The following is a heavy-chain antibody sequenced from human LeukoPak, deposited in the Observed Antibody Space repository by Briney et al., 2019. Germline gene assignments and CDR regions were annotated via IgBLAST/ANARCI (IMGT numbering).Heavy chain of an antibody. CDR1: GGTITRYY. CDR3: ARGDYDSSGYTPTFDY. D-gene: IGHD3-22*01. V-gene: IGHV4-59*01. Sequence: SETLSLTCGVSGGTITRYYWSWIRQPPGKGLEWIGYIYYSGSTIYNPSLKSRVTISVDTSKNKFSLKLSSVTAADTAVYYCARGDYDSSGYTPTFDYWGQGALATVSS. J-gene: IGHJ4*02. CDR2: IYYSGST.